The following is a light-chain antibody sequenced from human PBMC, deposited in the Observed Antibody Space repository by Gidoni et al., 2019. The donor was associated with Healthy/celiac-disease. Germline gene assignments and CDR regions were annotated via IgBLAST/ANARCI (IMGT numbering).Light chain of an antibody. CDR1: QSVSSN. V-gene: IGKV3-15*01. J-gene: IGKJ1*01. CDR2: GAS. CDR3: QQYNNWPRT. Sequence: EIVMTQSPATLSVSPGERATLSCRASQSVSSNLDWYQQKPGQAPRLLIYGASTRATGIPARFSGSGSGTEFTLTISSLQSEDFAVYYCQQYNNWPRTFXXXTKVEIK.